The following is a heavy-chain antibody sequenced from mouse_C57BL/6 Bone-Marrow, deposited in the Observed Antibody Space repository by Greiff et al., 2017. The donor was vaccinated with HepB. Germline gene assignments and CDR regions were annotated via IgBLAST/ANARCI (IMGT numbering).Heavy chain of an antibody. CDR3: TPYYGNYKYYAMDY. CDR1: GFTFSDAW. CDR2: IRNKANNHAT. D-gene: IGHD2-10*01. Sequence: EVKLEESGGGLVQPGGSMKLSCAASGFTFSDAWMDWVRQSPEKGLEWVAEIRNKANNHATYYAESVKGRFTISRDDSKSSVYLQMNSLRAEDTGIYYCTPYYGNYKYYAMDYWGQGTSVTVSS. J-gene: IGHJ4*01. V-gene: IGHV6-6*01.